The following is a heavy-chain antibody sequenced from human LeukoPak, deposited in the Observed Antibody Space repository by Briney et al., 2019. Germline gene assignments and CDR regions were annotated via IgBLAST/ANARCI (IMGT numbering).Heavy chain of an antibody. Sequence: GGSLRLSCAASGFTFSTFAMIWVRQPPGKGLEWVSSIFPSGGEIHYADSVRGRFTIPRDNSKSTLSLQMNSLRAEDTAIYYCATYRQVLLPFESWGQGTLVTVSS. CDR2: IFPSGGEI. V-gene: IGHV3-23*01. CDR3: ATYRQVLLPFES. CDR1: GFTFSTFA. J-gene: IGHJ4*02. D-gene: IGHD2-8*02.